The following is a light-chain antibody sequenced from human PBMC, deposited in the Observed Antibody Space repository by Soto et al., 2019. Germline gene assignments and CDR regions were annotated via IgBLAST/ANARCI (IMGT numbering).Light chain of an antibody. CDR3: LLLYSGVRPI. CDR1: TGAVTSGHY. Sequence: QAVVTQEPSLTVSPGGTVTLTCGFSTGAVTSGHYPYWFQQKPGQAPRTLIYDTTNKHSWTPARFSGSLLGGKAALTLLGAQPEDEADYYCLLLYSGVRPIFGGGTKLTVL. J-gene: IGLJ2*01. V-gene: IGLV7-46*02. CDR2: DTT.